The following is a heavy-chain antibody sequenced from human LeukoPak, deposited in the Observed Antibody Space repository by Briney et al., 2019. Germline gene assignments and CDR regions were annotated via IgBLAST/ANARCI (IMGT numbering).Heavy chain of an antibody. D-gene: IGHD6-6*01. CDR2: IYTSGST. J-gene: IGHJ6*03. CDR1: GGSFSGYY. CDR3: ARESGIAARPGYYYYYYMDV. Sequence: SETLSLTCAVYGGSFSGYYWSWIRQPPGKGLEWIGRIYTSGSTNYNPSLKSRVTMSVDTSKNQFSLKLSSVTAADTAVYYCARESGIAARPGYYYYYYMDVWGKGTTVTVSS. V-gene: IGHV4-4*07.